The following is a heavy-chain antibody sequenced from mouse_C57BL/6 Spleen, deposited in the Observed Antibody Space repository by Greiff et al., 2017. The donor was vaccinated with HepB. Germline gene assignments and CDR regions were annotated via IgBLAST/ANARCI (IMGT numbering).Heavy chain of an antibody. J-gene: IGHJ2*01. CDR3: ARFYYYGSSYVGYFDY. CDR2: INPNNGGT. CDR1: GYTFTDYY. Sequence: VQLQQSGPELVKPGASVKISCKASGYTFTDYYMNWVKQSHGKSLEWIGDINPNNGGTSYNQKFKGKATLTVDKSSSTAYMELRSLTSEDSAVYYCARFYYYGSSYVGYFDYWGQGTTLTVSS. V-gene: IGHV1-26*01. D-gene: IGHD1-1*01.